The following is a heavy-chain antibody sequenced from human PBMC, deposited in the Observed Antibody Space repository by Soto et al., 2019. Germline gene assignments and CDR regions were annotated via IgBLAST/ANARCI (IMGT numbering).Heavy chain of an antibody. J-gene: IGHJ4*02. CDR3: ARSGGLDRDFNY. D-gene: IGHD2-15*01. V-gene: IGHV1-69*12. CDR1: GGTFSSAS. CDR2: IIPMFDTP. Sequence: QVQLGQSGAEVKKPGSSVKVSCKASGGTFSSASFSWVRQAPGQGLEWMGGIIPMFDTPIYAQKFQDRVTTTADESTSTAYMQLSSLGSGDTAVYYCARSGGLDRDFNYWGQGSLVTVSS.